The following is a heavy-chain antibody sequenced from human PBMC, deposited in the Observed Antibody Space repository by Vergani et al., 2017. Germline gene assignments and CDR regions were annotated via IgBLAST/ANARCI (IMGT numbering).Heavy chain of an antibody. J-gene: IGHJ6*02. Sequence: QLQLQESGSGLVKPSQTLSLTCAVSGGSISSGGYSWSWIRQPPGKGLEWIGYIYHSGSTYYNPSLKSRVTISVDRSKNQFSLKLSSVTAADTAVYYCARGSGAVSFGNYYYYGMDVWGQGTTVTVSS. CDR3: ARGSGAVSFGNYYYYGMDV. D-gene: IGHD3-10*01. V-gene: IGHV4-30-2*01. CDR2: IYHSGST. CDR1: GGSISSGGYS.